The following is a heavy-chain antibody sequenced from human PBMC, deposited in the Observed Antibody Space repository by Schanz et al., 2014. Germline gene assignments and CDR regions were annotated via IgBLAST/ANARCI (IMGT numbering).Heavy chain of an antibody. CDR3: ARVHIATYHYNSPGAFDI. J-gene: IGHJ3*02. CDR1: GYSFTTYD. D-gene: IGHD3-10*01. CDR2: ISGYNGDT. V-gene: IGHV1-18*01. Sequence: QVQLVQSGAEVKKPGASVKVSCKASGYSFTTYDVNWVRQAPGQGLEWMGWISGYNGDTNYAPKFQDRVTMTTDTSTGITSLELRNLKSDDTAVYYCARVHIATYHYNSPGAFDIWGQGTRVTVSS.